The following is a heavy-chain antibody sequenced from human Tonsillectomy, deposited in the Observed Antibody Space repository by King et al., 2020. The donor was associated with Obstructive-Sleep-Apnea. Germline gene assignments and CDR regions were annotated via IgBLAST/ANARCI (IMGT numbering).Heavy chain of an antibody. Sequence: QLVQSGAEVEKPGASVKVSCKASGYTFTTYGVTWVRQAPGQGLEWMGWISTYNGNTNYAQKLQGRVTMTTDTSTSTAYMELRSLRSDDTALYYCARGTSTGGRNYDILTGGIFPYYYFDYWGQGTLVTVSS. CDR2: ISTYNGNT. D-gene: IGHD3-9*01. V-gene: IGHV1-18*04. J-gene: IGHJ4*02. CDR1: GYTFTTYG. CDR3: ARGTSTGGRNYDILTGGIFPYYYFDY.